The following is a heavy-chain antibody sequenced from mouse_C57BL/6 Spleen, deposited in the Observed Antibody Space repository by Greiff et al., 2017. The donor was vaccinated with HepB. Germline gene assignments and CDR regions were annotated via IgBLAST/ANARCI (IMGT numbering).Heavy chain of an antibody. D-gene: IGHD4-1*01. V-gene: IGHV1-50*01. CDR1: GYTFTSYW. Sequence: QVQLQQPGAELVKPGASVKLSCKASGYTFTSYWMQWVKQRPGQGLEWIGEIDPSDSYTNYNQKFKGKATLTVDTSSSTAYMQLSSLTSEDSAVYYCARRLGLEDYAMDYWGQGTSVTVSS. J-gene: IGHJ4*01. CDR3: ARRLGLEDYAMDY. CDR2: IDPSDSYT.